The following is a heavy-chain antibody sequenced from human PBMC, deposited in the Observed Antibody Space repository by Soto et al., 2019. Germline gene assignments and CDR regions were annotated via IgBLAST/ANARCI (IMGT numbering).Heavy chain of an antibody. D-gene: IGHD3-9*01. J-gene: IGHJ4*02. Sequence: GPMRLTCKAARGSSISSRTNCGRQGSGKALEWVSSISSRSNYIYYEDSVKGRFSISRDNAKNSLYLQMSSLRDEDTAIYYCARVPAGDILTGLIHFVVRGQGTQVTVS. CDR2: ISSRSNYI. V-gene: IGHV3-21*01. CDR3: ARVPAGDILTGLIHFVV. CDR1: RGSSISSR.